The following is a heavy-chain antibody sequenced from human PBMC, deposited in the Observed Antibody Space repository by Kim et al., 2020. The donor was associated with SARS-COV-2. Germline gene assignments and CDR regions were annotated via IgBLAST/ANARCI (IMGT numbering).Heavy chain of an antibody. D-gene: IGHD3-22*01. CDR2: ISSSSYI. Sequence: GGSLRLSCAASGFTFSSYSMNWVRQAPGKGLEWVSSISSSSYIYYADSVKGRFTISRDNAKNSLYLQMNSLRAEDTAVYYCARPYYYGSSGSNWFDPWGQGTLVTVSS. CDR3: ARPYYYGSSGSNWFDP. CDR1: GFTFSSYS. V-gene: IGHV3-21*01. J-gene: IGHJ5*02.